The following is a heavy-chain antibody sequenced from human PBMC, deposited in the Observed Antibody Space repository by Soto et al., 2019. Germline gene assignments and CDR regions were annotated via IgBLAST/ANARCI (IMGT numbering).Heavy chain of an antibody. V-gene: IGHV1-3*01. CDR3: AVDSSGWYFYFDY. Sequence: QVQLVQSGAEVKKPGASVKVSCKASGYTFNSYAMHWVRQAPGQRLEWMGWINAGNGNTKYSQKFQGRVTITRDTSASTAYMELSSLRSEDTAVYYCAVDSSGWYFYFDYWGQGALVTVSS. CDR1: GYTFNSYA. J-gene: IGHJ4*02. CDR2: INAGNGNT. D-gene: IGHD6-19*01.